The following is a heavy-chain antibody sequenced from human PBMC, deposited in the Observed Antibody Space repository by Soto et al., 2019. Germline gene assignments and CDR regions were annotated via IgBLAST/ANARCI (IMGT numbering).Heavy chain of an antibody. D-gene: IGHD1-1*01. V-gene: IGHV5-10-1*03. CDR1: GYTFNNYW. CDR2: IDPTDSYT. Sequence: EVQLVQSGADVKKPGESLRISCKASGYTFNNYWISWVRQLPGKGLEWMGRIDPTDSYTDYSPSFEGHGTISVDMSVSTAYLQWNTLKASDTAIYFCARHSVYNWNDLHPFDFWGQGTPVTVSS. CDR3: ARHSVYNWNDLHPFDF. J-gene: IGHJ4*02.